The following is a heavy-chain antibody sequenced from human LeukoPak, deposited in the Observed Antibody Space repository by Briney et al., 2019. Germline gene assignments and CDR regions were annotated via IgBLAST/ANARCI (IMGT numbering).Heavy chain of an antibody. Sequence: GASVKVSCKASGYTFTGYYMHWVRQAPGQGLEWMGWINPNSGCTNYARKFQGRVTMTRERSSSTAYMELSRLRSDDTAVYYCARRYCSGGSCYQFDYWGQGTLVTVSS. CDR3: ARRYCSGGSCYQFDY. J-gene: IGHJ4*02. V-gene: IGHV1-2*02. CDR2: INPNSGCT. D-gene: IGHD2-15*01. CDR1: GYTFTGYY.